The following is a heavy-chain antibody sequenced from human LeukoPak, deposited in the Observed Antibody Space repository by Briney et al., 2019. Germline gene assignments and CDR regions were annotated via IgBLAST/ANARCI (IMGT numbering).Heavy chain of an antibody. D-gene: IGHD2-15*01. J-gene: IGHJ6*02. CDR2: IFHSGGT. CDR1: GGTISPFF. CDR3: ARGACSGGNCYSSYFNFGLDV. Sequence: PSETLSLTCTVSGGTISPFFWHWFRQPPGKGLEWIGYIFHSGGTNYNPSLGSRVTMSLDTSKNQFSLNLNAVTAADTAVYYCARGACSGGNCYSSYFNFGLDVWGQGTTVTVSS. V-gene: IGHV4-59*01.